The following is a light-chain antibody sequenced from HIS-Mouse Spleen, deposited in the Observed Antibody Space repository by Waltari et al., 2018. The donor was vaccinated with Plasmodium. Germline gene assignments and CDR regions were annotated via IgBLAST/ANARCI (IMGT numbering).Light chain of an antibody. V-gene: IGLV3-9*01. CDR3: QVWDSSTVV. J-gene: IGLJ2*01. Sequence: SYELPQPLSVSVALGQTARITCGGNNLGRHNVHWYQQKPGQAPVLVIYRDSNRPSGIPERFSGSNSGNTATLTISRAQAGDEADYYCQVWDSSTVVFGGGTKLTVL. CDR1: NLGRHN. CDR2: RDS.